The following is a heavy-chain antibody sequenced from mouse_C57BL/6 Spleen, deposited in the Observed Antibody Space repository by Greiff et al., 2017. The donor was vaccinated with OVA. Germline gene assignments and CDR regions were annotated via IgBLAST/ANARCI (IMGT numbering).Heavy chain of an antibody. D-gene: IGHD4-1*02. CDR1: GYTFTSYW. V-gene: IGHV1-50*01. CDR2: IDPSDSYT. CDR3: ATPTNWDVYAMDY. Sequence: VQLQQPGAELVKPGASVKLSCKASGYTFTSYWMQWVKQRPGQGLEWIGEIDPSDSYTNYNQKFKGKATLTVDTSSSTAYMQLSSLTSEDSAVYYCATPTNWDVYAMDYWGQGTSVTVSS. J-gene: IGHJ4*01.